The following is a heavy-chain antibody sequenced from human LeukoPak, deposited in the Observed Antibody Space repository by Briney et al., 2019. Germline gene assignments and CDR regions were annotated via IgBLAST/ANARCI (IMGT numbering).Heavy chain of an antibody. J-gene: IGHJ5*02. CDR3: AASYQLLYLFDP. V-gene: IGHV4-31*03. D-gene: IGHD2-2*02. Sequence: SETLSLTCTVSGGSISSGVYYWSWIRQHPGKGLEWIGYIYYSGSTYYNPSLKSRVTISVDTSKNQFSLKLSSVTAADTAVYYCAASYQLLYLFDPWGQGTLVTVSS. CDR2: IYYSGST. CDR1: GGSISSGVYY.